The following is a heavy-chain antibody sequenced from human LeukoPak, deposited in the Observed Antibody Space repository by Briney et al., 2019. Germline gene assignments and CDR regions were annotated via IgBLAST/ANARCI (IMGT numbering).Heavy chain of an antibody. J-gene: IGHJ4*02. V-gene: IGHV1-2*02. CDR2: INPKSGGA. D-gene: IGHD6-13*01. CDR3: ARDQNTASACNHRGY. CDR1: GYTFSGYY. Sequence: ASVKVSCKASGYTFSGYYMSWVRQAPGQGLEWMGWINPKSGGANYAQKFQGRVTMTRDTSISTAYMELSRLRSEDTAVYYCARDQNTASACNHRGYWGKGTLVTVSS.